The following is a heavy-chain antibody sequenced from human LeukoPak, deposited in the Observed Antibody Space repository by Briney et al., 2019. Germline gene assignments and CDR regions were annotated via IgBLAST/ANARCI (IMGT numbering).Heavy chain of an antibody. CDR3: ARKHWDV. Sequence: GGSLIPSLPASGLTLSNYAMAWARQTPGKGLEWVTGISASGGATYYADSVKGRFTVSRDNSKNTLYLQMNSLRAEDTAVYYCARKHWDVWGKGTTVTVSS. CDR2: ISASGGAT. J-gene: IGHJ6*04. CDR1: GLTLSNYA. V-gene: IGHV3-23*01.